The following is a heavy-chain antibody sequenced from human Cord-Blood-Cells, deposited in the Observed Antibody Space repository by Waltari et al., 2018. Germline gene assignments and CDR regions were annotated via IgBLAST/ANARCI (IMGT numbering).Heavy chain of an antibody. V-gene: IGHV1-69*01. J-gene: IGHJ4*02. CDR2: IIPIFGTA. Sequence: QVQLVQSGAEVKKPGSSVKVSCKASGGTFSSYAISWVRPAHGQGIEWMGGIIPIFGTANYAQKFQGRVTITADESTSTAYMELSSLRSEDTAVYYCARGTRITGAYYFDYWGQGTLVTVSS. D-gene: IGHD1-20*01. CDR3: ARGTRITGAYYFDY. CDR1: GGTFSSYA.